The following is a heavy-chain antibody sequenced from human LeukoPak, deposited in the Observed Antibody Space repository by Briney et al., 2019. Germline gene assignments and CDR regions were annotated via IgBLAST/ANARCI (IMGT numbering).Heavy chain of an antibody. J-gene: IGHJ4*02. CDR3: ARSSGTGTFSY. Sequence: SETLSLTCTVSGDSISRSTYYWAWIRQPPGKGLEWIGSVYYGRSPYYNPSLESRATISVDTSKNHFSLKMSSVTAADTAVYYCARSSGTGTFSYWGQGTLVTVSS. V-gene: IGHV4-39*02. D-gene: IGHD6-25*01. CDR2: VYYGRSP. CDR1: GDSISRSTYY.